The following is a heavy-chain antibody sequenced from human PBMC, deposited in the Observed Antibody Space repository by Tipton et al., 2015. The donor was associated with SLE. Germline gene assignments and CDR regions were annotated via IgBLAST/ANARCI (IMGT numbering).Heavy chain of an antibody. V-gene: IGHV1-69*13. Sequence: QSGPEVKKPGASVKVSCKASGYTFTSYGISWVRQAPGQGLEWMGGIIPIFGTANYAQRFQGRVTITADESTSTAYMELSSLRSEDTAVYYCAREGYSSSWYWFDPWGQGTLVTVSS. CDR1: GYTFTSYG. D-gene: IGHD6-13*01. CDR2: IIPIFGTA. J-gene: IGHJ5*02. CDR3: AREGYSSSWYWFDP.